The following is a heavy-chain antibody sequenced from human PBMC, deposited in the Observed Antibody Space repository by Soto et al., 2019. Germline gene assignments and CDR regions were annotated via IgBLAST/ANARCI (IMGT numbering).Heavy chain of an antibody. CDR2: IIPIFGTA. D-gene: IGHD6-13*01. V-gene: IGHV1-69*13. Sequence: SVNGPFKASGCTFSSDAISWVRQAPGQVLDCIGGIIPIFGTANYAQKFQGRVTITADESTSTAYMELSSLRSEDTAVYYCATGRIAAGGRYFEYWGQGTLVNVSS. CDR3: ATGRIAAGGRYFEY. J-gene: IGHJ4*02. CDR1: GCTFSSDA.